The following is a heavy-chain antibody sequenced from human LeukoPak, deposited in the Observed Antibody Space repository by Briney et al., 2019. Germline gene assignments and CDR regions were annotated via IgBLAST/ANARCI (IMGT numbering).Heavy chain of an antibody. Sequence: GSSVKVSCKASGGTFSSYAISWVRQAPGQGLEWMGIINPSGGSTSYAQKFQGRVTMTRDMSTSTVYMELSSLRSEDTAVYYCARDQSLSRAFDIWGQGTMVTVSS. CDR1: GGTFSSYA. CDR2: INPSGGST. V-gene: IGHV1-46*01. CDR3: ARDQSLSRAFDI. J-gene: IGHJ3*02.